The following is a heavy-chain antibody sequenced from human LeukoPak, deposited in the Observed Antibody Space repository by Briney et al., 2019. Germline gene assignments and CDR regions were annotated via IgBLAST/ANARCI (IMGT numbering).Heavy chain of an antibody. CDR3: ARDRAYDSSGNDAFDI. CDR2: VYYSGST. D-gene: IGHD3-22*01. CDR1: GGSIRSDF. Sequence: SETLSLTCTVSGGSIRSDFWSWIRQPPGKGLEWIGYVYYSGSTNYSPSLNSRVTISIDTSKNKFSLKLTSVTAADTAVYYCARDRAYDSSGNDAFDIWGQGTMVTVSS. V-gene: IGHV4-59*01. J-gene: IGHJ3*02.